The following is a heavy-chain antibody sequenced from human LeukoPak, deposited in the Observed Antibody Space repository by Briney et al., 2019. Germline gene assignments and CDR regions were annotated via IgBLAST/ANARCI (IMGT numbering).Heavy chain of an antibody. J-gene: IGHJ4*02. CDR1: GYTFTSYY. Sequence: ASVKVSCKASGYTFTSYYMHWVRQAPGQGLEWMGWINPNSGGTNYAQKFQGRVTMTRDTSISTAYMELSRLRSDDTAVYYCARARYCSGGSCYSENDYWGQGTLVTVSS. V-gene: IGHV1-2*02. CDR3: ARARYCSGGSCYSENDY. CDR2: INPNSGGT. D-gene: IGHD2-15*01.